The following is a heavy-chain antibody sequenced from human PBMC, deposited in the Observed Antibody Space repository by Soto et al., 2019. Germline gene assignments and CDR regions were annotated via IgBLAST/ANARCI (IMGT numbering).Heavy chain of an antibody. J-gene: IGHJ6*02. V-gene: IGHV3-23*01. CDR1: RFTFRDYG. Sequence: GGSLRLSCAASRFTFRDYGMSWVRQGPGKGLEWVSGISPTGEQRFYVDSVKGRFFISRDNSQNTLSLEMSNLRADDTAVYYCAKRYGSGSYRDFNSYYGMDIWGQGTSVTVSS. CDR2: ISPTGEQR. CDR3: AKRYGSGSYRDFNSYYGMDI. D-gene: IGHD3-10*01.